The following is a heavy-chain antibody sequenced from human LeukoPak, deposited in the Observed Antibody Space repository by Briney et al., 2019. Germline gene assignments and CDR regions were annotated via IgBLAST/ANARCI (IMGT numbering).Heavy chain of an antibody. Sequence: PGGSLRLSCAASGFTFSSYSMNWVRQAPGKGLEWVSCISSSSSYIYYADSVKGRFTISRDNAKNSLYLQMNSLRAEDTAVYYFARTTYCGGDCYPNGGFDYWGQGTLVTVSS. D-gene: IGHD2-21*02. CDR3: ARTTYCGGDCYPNGGFDY. CDR1: GFTFSSYS. V-gene: IGHV3-21*01. J-gene: IGHJ4*02. CDR2: ISSSSSYI.